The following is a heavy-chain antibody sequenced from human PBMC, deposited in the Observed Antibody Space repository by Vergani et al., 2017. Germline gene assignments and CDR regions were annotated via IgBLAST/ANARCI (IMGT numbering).Heavy chain of an antibody. CDR1: GFTFDDYA. Sequence: EVQLVESGGGLVQPGRSLRLSCAASGFTFDDYAMHWVRQAPGKGLEWVSGISWNSGSIGYADSVKGRFTISRDNAKNSLYLQMNSLRAEDTALYYCAKDRGADVLAALGYFDYWGQGTLVTFSS. V-gene: IGHV3-9*01. CDR2: ISWNSGSI. J-gene: IGHJ4*02. CDR3: AKDRGADVLAALGYFDY. D-gene: IGHD3-3*02.